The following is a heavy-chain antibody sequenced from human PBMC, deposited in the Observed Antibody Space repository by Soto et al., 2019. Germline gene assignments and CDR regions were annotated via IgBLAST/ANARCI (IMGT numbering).Heavy chain of an antibody. CDR3: ARDGTYNWV. J-gene: IGHJ4*02. CDR1: GFTVSNNY. D-gene: IGHD1-1*01. V-gene: IGHV3-66*01. Sequence: VASGGGLVQPGGPLRLSCAASGFTVSNNYVRWVRQAPGKVLEWVSLIFSNGDTRYADSVKGRFTISRDSSSNTLYLQMNSLRVEDTAVYYCARDGTYNWVGGQGIHVTVSS. CDR2: IFSNGDT.